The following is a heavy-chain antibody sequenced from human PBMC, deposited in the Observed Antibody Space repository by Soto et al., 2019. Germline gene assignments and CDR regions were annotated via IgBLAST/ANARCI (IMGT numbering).Heavy chain of an antibody. D-gene: IGHD3-3*01. V-gene: IGHV1-58*01. CDR3: AAYDCAHGCSYYYGMDV. CDR2: IVVGSGNT. J-gene: IGHJ6*02. Sequence: SVKVSCKASGFTFTSSAVQWVRQARGQRLEWIGWIVVGSGNTNYARKFQERVTITRDMSTSTAYMELSSLRSEDTAVYYCAAYDCAHGCSYYYGMDVWGQGTTVTVSS. CDR1: GFTFTSSA.